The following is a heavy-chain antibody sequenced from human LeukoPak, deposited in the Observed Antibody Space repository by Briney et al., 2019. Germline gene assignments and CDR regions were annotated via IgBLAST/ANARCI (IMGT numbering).Heavy chain of an antibody. V-gene: IGHV5-51*01. D-gene: IGHD3-10*01. CDR2: IYPGDSDT. CDR1: GYSFTTYW. Sequence: GESLKISCQGSGYSFTTYWIGWVRQMPGKGLECMGIIYPGDSDTRYSPSFQGQVTISADKSINTAYLQWSSLEASDTAMYYCARLGTYWSNYYFDYWGQGTLVTVSS. J-gene: IGHJ4*02. CDR3: ARLGTYWSNYYFDY.